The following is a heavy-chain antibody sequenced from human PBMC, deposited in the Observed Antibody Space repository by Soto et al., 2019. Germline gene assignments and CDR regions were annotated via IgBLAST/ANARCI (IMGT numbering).Heavy chain of an antibody. J-gene: IGHJ4*02. CDR2: IDHSGGT. V-gene: IGHV4-34*01. D-gene: IGHD5-18*01. CDR1: GGSFNGYA. CDR3: ARGCGYSHRFDY. Sequence: SETLSLTCAVYGGSFNGYAWTWIRQPPGGGLEWRGEIDHSGGTTYNPSLNNRVTISIDTSKNQFSLRLTSVTAADADVYYCARGCGYSHRFDYWGQGPLVTVSS.